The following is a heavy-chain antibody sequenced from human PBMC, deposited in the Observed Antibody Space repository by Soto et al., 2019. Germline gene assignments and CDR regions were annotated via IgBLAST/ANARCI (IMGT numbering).Heavy chain of an antibody. CDR2: IWYDGSNK. D-gene: IGHD6-13*01. CDR3: AREAIRGAAAGLGDYYYYYMDV. CDR1: GFTFSSYG. Sequence: GGSLRLSCAASGFTFSSYGMHWVRQAPGKGLEWVAVIWYDGSNKYYADSVKGRFTISRDNSKNTLYLQMNSLRAEDTAVYYCAREAIRGAAAGLGDYYYYYMDVWGKGTTVTVSS. J-gene: IGHJ6*03. V-gene: IGHV3-33*01.